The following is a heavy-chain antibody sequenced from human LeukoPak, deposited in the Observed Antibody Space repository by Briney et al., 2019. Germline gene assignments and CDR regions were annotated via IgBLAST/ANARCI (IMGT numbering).Heavy chain of an antibody. J-gene: IGHJ5*02. V-gene: IGHV1-2*02. CDR1: GYTFTGYY. CDR3: VRDYYGSGSYPPFDP. Sequence: GASVKVSCKASGYTFTGYYMHWVRQAPGQGLEWMGGINPNSGGTHYAQNFQGRVTMTTETSISTAYMDLSSLRSDDTAIYYCVRDYYGSGSYPPFDPWGHGTLVTVSS. CDR2: INPNSGGT. D-gene: IGHD3-10*01.